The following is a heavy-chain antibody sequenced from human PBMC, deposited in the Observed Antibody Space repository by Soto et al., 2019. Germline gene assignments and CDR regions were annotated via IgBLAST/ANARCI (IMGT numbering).Heavy chain of an antibody. V-gene: IGHV4-39*01. CDR2: IYYSGST. D-gene: IGHD3-16*02. J-gene: IGHJ4*02. CDR1: GGSISSSSYY. Sequence: QLQLQESGPGLVKPSETLSLTCTVSGGSISSSSYYWGWIRQPPGKGLEWIGGIYYSGSTYYNPSLKSRVTISVDTSKNQFSLKLSSVTAADTAVYYCASSDDYIWGSYRYSQYYFDYWGQGTLVTVSS. CDR3: ASSDDYIWGSYRYSQYYFDY.